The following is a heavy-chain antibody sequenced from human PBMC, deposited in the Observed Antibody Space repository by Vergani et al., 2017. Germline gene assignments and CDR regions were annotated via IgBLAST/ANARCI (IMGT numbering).Heavy chain of an antibody. CDR2: IDWDDDK. Sequence: QVTLRESGPALVKPTQTLTLTCTFSGFSLSTSGMCVSWIRQPPGKALEWLARIDWDDDKYYSTSLKTRLTISKDTSKNQVVLTMTNMDPVDTATYYCARVYYGSRIIEGWFDPWGQGALVTVSS. CDR3: ARVYYGSRIIEGWFDP. J-gene: IGHJ5*02. CDR1: GFSLSTSGMC. D-gene: IGHD3-10*01. V-gene: IGHV2-70*15.